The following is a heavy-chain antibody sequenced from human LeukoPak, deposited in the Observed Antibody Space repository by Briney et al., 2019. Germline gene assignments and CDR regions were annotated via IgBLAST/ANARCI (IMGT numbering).Heavy chain of an antibody. CDR3: AREIYGDYLFDY. Sequence: ASVKVSCKASGYTFTIYGISWVRQAPGQGLEWMGLISAYNGNTNYAQKLQGRVTITTDTSTSTAYMELRSLRSDDTAVYYCAREIYGDYLFDYWGQGTLVTVSS. V-gene: IGHV1-18*01. CDR1: GYTFTIYG. CDR2: ISAYNGNT. J-gene: IGHJ4*02. D-gene: IGHD4-17*01.